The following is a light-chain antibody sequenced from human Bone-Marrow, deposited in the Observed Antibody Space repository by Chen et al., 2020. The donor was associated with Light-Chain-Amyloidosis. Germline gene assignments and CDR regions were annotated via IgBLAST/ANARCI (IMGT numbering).Light chain of an antibody. CDR2: AVS. CDR3: SSLTSSSSYV. Sequence: QSALTQPASVSGSPGQSITISCTGTSGDVGTYNYVSWYQKHPGKAPKVMVYAVSNRPSGVSNRFSGSKSGNTASLTISGLQAEDEADYYCSSLTSSSSYVFGPGTKVTVL. V-gene: IGLV2-14*01. CDR1: SGDVGTYNY. J-gene: IGLJ1*01.